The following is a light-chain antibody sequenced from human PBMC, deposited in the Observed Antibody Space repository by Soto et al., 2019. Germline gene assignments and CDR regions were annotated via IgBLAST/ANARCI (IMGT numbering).Light chain of an antibody. V-gene: IGKV3-11*01. Sequence: EIVLTQSPATLSLSPGERATLSCRASQSVSSSLAWFQHKPGQAPRLLIYDASNRATGIPARFSGRGSGTDFTLTISSLEPEDPAVYFCQQRSNWPRTCGQGTKLEI. CDR2: DAS. J-gene: IGKJ2*01. CDR1: QSVSSS. CDR3: QQRSNWPRT.